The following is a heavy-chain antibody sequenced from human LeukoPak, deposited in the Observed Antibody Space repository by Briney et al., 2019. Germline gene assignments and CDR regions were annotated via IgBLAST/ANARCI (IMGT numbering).Heavy chain of an antibody. J-gene: IGHJ4*02. CDR1: GFTFSSYG. V-gene: IGHV3-7*01. Sequence: GRSLRLSCAVSGFTFSSYGMHWVRQAPGKGLEWVANIKKDGSGKYYVDSVKGRFTISRDNAKTSLYLQMNSLRAEDTAVYYCAREWGGAIPAAAFDYWCQGTLVTVSS. CDR3: AREWGGAIPAAAFDY. CDR2: IKKDGSGK. D-gene: IGHD2-2*01.